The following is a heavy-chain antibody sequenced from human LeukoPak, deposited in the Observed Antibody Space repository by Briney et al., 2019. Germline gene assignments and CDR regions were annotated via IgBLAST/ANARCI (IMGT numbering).Heavy chain of an antibody. D-gene: IGHD2-2*01. V-gene: IGHV1-3*01. Sequence: ASVKVSCKASGYTFTGYYMHWVRQAPGQRLEWMGWINAGEGNTKYSQKFQGRVTITRDTSASTAYMELSSLRSEDTAVYYCARVHIEYQLLYFDYWGQGTLVTVSS. CDR1: GYTFTGYY. CDR2: INAGEGNT. CDR3: ARVHIEYQLLYFDY. J-gene: IGHJ4*02.